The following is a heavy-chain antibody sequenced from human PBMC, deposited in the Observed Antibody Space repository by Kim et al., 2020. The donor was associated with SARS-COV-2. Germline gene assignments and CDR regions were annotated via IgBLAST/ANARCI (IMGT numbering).Heavy chain of an antibody. CDR3: AKGAAGTNFDY. V-gene: IGHV3-23*01. J-gene: IGHJ4*02. Sequence: TYYADSVKGRFTISRDNSKNTLYLQMNSLRAQDTAVYYCAKGAAGTNFDYWGQGTLVTVSS. CDR2: T. D-gene: IGHD6-13*01.